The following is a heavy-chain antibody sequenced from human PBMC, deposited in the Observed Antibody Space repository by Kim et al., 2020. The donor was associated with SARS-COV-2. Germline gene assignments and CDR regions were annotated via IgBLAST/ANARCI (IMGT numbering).Heavy chain of an antibody. Sequence: KFQGRVTITADESTSTAYMELSSLRSEDTAVYYCARDGGGSYYYYYGMDVWGQGTTVTVSS. D-gene: IGHD1-26*01. V-gene: IGHV1-69*01. J-gene: IGHJ6*02. CDR3: ARDGGGSYYYYYGMDV.